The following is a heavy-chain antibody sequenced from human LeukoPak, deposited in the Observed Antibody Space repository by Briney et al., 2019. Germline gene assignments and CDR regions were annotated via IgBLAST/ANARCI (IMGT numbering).Heavy chain of an antibody. D-gene: IGHD5-12*01. J-gene: IGHJ6*02. CDR3: ARGGYSGPYYYYYGMDV. CDR1: GGTFSSYA. Sequence: SVKVSCKASGGTFSSYAISWVRQAPGQGLEWMGGIIPIFGTANYAQKFQGRVTITVDESTSTAYMELSSLRSEDTAVYYYARGGYSGPYYYYYGMDVWGQGTTVTVSS. V-gene: IGHV1-69*01. CDR2: IIPIFGTA.